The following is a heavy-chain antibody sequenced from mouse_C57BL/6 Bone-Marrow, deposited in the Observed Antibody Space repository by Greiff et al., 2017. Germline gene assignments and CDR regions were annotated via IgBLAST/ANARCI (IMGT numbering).Heavy chain of an antibody. CDR3: TTELPYFDV. V-gene: IGHV14-4*01. J-gene: IGHJ1*03. D-gene: IGHD1-1*01. Sequence: VQLQQSGAELVRPGASVKLSCTASGFNIKDDYMDWVKQRPEQGLEWIGWIDPENGDTEYASKFQGKATITADPSSNTAYLQLSSLTSEDTAVYYCTTELPYFDVWGTGTTVTVSS. CDR2: IDPENGDT. CDR1: GFNIKDDY.